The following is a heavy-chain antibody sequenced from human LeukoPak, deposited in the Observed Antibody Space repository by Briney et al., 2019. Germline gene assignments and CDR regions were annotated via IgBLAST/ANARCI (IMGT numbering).Heavy chain of an antibody. CDR3: ARDGSGNYLSFDY. Sequence: SETLSLTCTVSGGSISSYYWNWLRQPPGKGLEWIGYIYYSGSGSTNYNPSLKSRVTISVDTSKNQFSLKLTSVTAADTAVYYCARDGSGNYLSFDYWGQGTLVTVSS. CDR1: GGSISSYY. D-gene: IGHD3-10*01. J-gene: IGHJ4*02. V-gene: IGHV4-59*01. CDR2: IYYSGSGST.